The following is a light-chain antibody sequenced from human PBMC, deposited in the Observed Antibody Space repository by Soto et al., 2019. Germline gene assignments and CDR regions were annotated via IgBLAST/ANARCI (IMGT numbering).Light chain of an antibody. J-gene: IGLJ2*01. Sequence: QSALTQPPSASGSPGQSVTISCTGTSSDVGGYNYVSWYQQYPGKAPKLMIYEVSKRPSGVPDRFSGSKSGNTASLTVSGLQIEDEADYYCSSYAGSNPVVFGGGTKLTVL. CDR2: EVS. CDR3: SSYAGSNPVV. V-gene: IGLV2-8*01. CDR1: SSDVGGYNY.